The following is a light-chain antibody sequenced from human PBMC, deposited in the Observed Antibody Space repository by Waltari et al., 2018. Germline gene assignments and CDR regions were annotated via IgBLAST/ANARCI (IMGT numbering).Light chain of an antibody. J-gene: IGKJ5*01. CDR1: ENIRSSY. V-gene: IGKV3-20*01. CDR3: QQYGSSSIT. Sequence: EIVLTQSPGTLSLSPGESVTLSGRANENIRSSYLAWYQQKPGQAPRLLIYGASSRASDIPDRFSGRGSGRGFTLSISSLEPEDSAVYFCQQYGSSSITFGQGTRLEIK. CDR2: GAS.